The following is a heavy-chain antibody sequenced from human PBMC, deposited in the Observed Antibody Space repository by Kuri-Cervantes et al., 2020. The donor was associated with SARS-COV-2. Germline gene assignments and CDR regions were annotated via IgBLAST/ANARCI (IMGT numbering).Heavy chain of an antibody. D-gene: IGHD3-3*01. Sequence: LSLTCAVYGGSFSGYYWSWIRQPPGKGLEWIGEINHGGGTNYNPSLMSRVTISVDTSKNQFSLKLRSVTAAHTAVYYCARGVRFLDPKYYYFYYYMDVWGKGTTVTVSS. J-gene: IGHJ6*03. CDR1: GGSFSGYY. V-gene: IGHV4-34*01. CDR2: INHGGGT. CDR3: ARGVRFLDPKYYYFYYYMDV.